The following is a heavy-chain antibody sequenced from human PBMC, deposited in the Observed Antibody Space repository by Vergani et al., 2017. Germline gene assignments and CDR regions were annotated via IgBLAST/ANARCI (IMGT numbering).Heavy chain of an antibody. V-gene: IGHV1-18*01. CDR3: ARGGRIYCSSTSCHFDY. CDR2: ISAYNGNT. Sequence: QVQLVQSGAEVKKPGASVKVSCKASGYTFTSYGISWVRQAPGQGLEWMGWISAYNGNTNYAQKLQGRVTMTTDTSTSTAYMELSSLRSEDTDVYYCARGGRIYCSSTSCHFDYWGQGTLVTVSS. J-gene: IGHJ4*02. CDR1: GYTFTSYG. D-gene: IGHD2-2*01.